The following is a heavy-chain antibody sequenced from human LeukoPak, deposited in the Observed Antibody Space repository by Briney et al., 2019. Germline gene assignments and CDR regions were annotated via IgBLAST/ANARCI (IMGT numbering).Heavy chain of an antibody. Sequence: EGSLRLSCAASGFTFSSYSMNWVRQAPGKGLEWVSYITSSGSTIYYADSVKGRFTISRDNAKNSLSLQMNSLRAEDTAVYYCARAGYCSGGSCIRSFNPWGQGTLVTVPS. D-gene: IGHD2-15*01. CDR1: GFTFSSYS. V-gene: IGHV3-48*01. CDR2: ITSSGSTI. J-gene: IGHJ5*02. CDR3: ARAGYCSGGSCIRSFNP.